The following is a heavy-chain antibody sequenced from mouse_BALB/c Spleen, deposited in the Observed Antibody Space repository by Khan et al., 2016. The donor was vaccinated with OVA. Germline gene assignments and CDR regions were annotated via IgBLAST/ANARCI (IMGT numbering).Heavy chain of an antibody. CDR1: GYTLTSYW. CDR2: INPSNGRT. Sequence: QVQLQQPGAELVNPGASVNLSCKASGYTLTSYWMHWVRQRPGQGLEWIGEINPSNGRTNYNEKFKSKATLTVDKSSSTAYMHLSSPTSEDSAVYYCARLLINIDYWGQGTTLTVSS. CDR3: ARLLINIDY. D-gene: IGHD2-1*01. V-gene: IGHV1S81*02. J-gene: IGHJ2*01.